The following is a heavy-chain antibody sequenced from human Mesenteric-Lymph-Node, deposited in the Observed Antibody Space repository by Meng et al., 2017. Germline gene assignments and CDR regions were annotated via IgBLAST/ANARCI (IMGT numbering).Heavy chain of an antibody. CDR2: IWYDGSNK. V-gene: IGHV3-33*08. J-gene: IGHJ6*02. D-gene: IGHD2-21*01. CDR1: GFTFSSYS. CDR3: ARDRGERLFYYYYYGMDV. Sequence: GESLKISCAASGFTFSSYSMNWVRQAPGKGLEWVAVIWYDGSNKYYADSVKGRFTISRDNSKNTLYLQMNSLRAEDTAVYYCARDRGERLFYYYYYGMDVWGQGTTVTVSS.